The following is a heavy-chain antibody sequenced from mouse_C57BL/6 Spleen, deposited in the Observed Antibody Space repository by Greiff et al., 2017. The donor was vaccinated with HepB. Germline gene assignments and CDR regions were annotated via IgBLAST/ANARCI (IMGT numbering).Heavy chain of an antibody. CDR2: IYPGDGDT. CDR3: ARWITTVVADY. J-gene: IGHJ2*01. CDR1: GYAFSSSW. Sequence: QVQLKESGPELVKPGASVKISCKASGYAFSSSWMNWVKQRPGKGLEWIGRIYPGDGDTNYNGKFKGKATLTADKSSITAYMQLSSLTSEDSAVYFCARWITTVVADYWGQGTTLTVSS. V-gene: IGHV1-82*01. D-gene: IGHD1-1*01.